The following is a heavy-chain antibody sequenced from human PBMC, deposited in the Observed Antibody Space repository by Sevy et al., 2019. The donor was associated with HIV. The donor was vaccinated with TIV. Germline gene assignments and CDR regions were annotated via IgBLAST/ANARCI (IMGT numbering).Heavy chain of an antibody. V-gene: IGHV3-30*18. CDR2: ISSDGGGK. CDR3: AKTLSSTQYDFDY. J-gene: IGHJ4*02. D-gene: IGHD6-13*01. Sequence: GGSLRLSCAASGFTFSNYGMHWVRQAPGKGLEWVSVISSDGGGKYYPDSVKGRFTISRDDSKNTLYLQMNSLRAEDTAIYYCAKTLSSTQYDFDYWGQGILVTVSS. CDR1: GFTFSNYG.